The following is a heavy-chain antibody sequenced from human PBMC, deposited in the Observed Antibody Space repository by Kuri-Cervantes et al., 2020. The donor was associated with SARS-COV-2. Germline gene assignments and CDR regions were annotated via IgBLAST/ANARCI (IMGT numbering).Heavy chain of an antibody. CDR1: GYSISSGYY. V-gene: IGHV4-38-2*02. D-gene: IGHD2-2*01. Sequence: GSLRLSCTVSGYSISSGYYWGWIRQPPGKGLEWIGSIYHSGSTYYNPSLKSRVTISVDTSKNQFSLKLSSVTAADTAVYYCARGDILLGYCSSTSCAYYFDYWGQGTLVTVSS. CDR2: IYHSGST. J-gene: IGHJ4*02. CDR3: ARGDILLGYCSSTSCAYYFDY.